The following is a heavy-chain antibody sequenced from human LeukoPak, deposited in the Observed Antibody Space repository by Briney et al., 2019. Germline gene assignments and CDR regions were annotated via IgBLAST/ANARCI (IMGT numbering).Heavy chain of an antibody. CDR1: GFAFSNCA. J-gene: IGHJ4*02. Sequence: PGGSLRLSCAASGFAFSNCAMGWVRQAPGKGLEWVSAISGSGGSTYYADSVKGRFTISRDNSKNTLYLQMNSLRAEDTAVYYCAKVRVGIAAAGPFDYWGQGTLVTVSS. V-gene: IGHV3-23*01. D-gene: IGHD6-13*01. CDR3: AKVRVGIAAAGPFDY. CDR2: ISGSGGST.